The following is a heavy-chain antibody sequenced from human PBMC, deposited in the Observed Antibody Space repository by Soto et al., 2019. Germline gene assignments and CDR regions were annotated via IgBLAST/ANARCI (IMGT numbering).Heavy chain of an antibody. CDR3: AHTSSWYRGPDY. Sequence: QITLKESGPTLVKPTQTLTLTCTFSGFSLSTSGVGVSWIRQPPGKALEWLALIYWDDDKRYRPSLRSRLTITKDTPKNQVVLTMTNMDPVDTATYYCAHTSSWYRGPDYWGQGTLVTVSS. CDR2: IYWDDDK. V-gene: IGHV2-5*02. CDR1: GFSLSTSGVG. D-gene: IGHD6-13*01. J-gene: IGHJ4*02.